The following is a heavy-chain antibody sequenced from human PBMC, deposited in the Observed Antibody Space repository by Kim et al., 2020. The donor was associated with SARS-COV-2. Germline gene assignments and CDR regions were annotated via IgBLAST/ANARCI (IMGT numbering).Heavy chain of an antibody. CDR3: AKDKVTGSGRATYGLDV. V-gene: IGHV3-23*05. J-gene: IGHJ6*02. Sequence: GGSLRLSCAASGFTFSDYGMSWVRQAPEKGLEWVSAIDGSGGSTYYVHSVKGRFTISRDNSKNTLYLEMNSLRAEDTAVYYCAKDKVTGSGRATYGLDVWGQGTTVTVSS. CDR1: GFTFSDYG. CDR2: IDGSGGST. D-gene: IGHD1-20*01.